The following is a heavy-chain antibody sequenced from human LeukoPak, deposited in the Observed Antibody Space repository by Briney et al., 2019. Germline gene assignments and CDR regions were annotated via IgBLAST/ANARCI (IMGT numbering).Heavy chain of an antibody. CDR2: ISGNGGNT. J-gene: IGHJ4*02. CDR1: GFTFSSYA. Sequence: TGGSLRLSCAASGFTFSSYAMSWVRQAPGKGLEWVSAISGNGGNTYYADSVKGRFTISRDNSKNTLYLQMNSLRAEEKAVYYCAKDGGGVTPFDYWGQGTLVTVSS. D-gene: IGHD2-21*02. V-gene: IGHV3-23*01. CDR3: AKDGGGVTPFDY.